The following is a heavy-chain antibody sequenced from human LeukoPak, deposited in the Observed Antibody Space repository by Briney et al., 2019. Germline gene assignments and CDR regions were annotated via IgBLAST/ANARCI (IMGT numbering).Heavy chain of an antibody. Sequence: PSETLSLTCAVYGGSFSGYYWTWIRQPPGKGLEWIGEINQSGSTNYNPSLKSRVTISVDTSKNQFSLKLTSVTAADTAVYYCARGVPTNGDYGDWFDPWGQGTLVTVSS. CDR3: ARGVPTNGDYGDWFDP. CDR2: INQSGST. D-gene: IGHD4-17*01. CDR1: GGSFSGYY. J-gene: IGHJ5*02. V-gene: IGHV4-34*01.